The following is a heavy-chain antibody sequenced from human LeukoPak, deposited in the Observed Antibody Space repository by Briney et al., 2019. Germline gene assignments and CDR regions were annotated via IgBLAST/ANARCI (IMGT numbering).Heavy chain of an antibody. D-gene: IGHD3-9*01. Sequence: SETLSLTCAVYGGSFSGYYWSWIRQPPGKGLEWIGEINHSGSTNYNPSLKSRVTISVDTSKNQFSLKLSSVTAADTAVYFCARERIRYFDWLSPYAFDYWGQGTLVTVSS. CDR1: GGSFSGYY. J-gene: IGHJ4*02. CDR2: INHSGST. CDR3: ARERIRYFDWLSPYAFDY. V-gene: IGHV4-34*01.